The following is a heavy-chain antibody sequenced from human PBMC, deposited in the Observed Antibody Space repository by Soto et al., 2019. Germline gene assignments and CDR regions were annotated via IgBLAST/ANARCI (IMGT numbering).Heavy chain of an antibody. V-gene: IGHV2-26*04. CDR3: ASTYSTSWYWFDP. Sequence: QVTVKESGPVLVKPTETLTLTCTVSGFSLSNAGLGVSWIRQPPGKALEWLAHIFSNDEKSYSTSLKSTLTISKDTSKSQVVLTMTNMDPLDTATYYCASTYSTSWYWFDPWGQGTHVTVSS. J-gene: IGHJ5*02. D-gene: IGHD6-13*01. CDR1: GFSLSNAGLG. CDR2: IFSNDEK.